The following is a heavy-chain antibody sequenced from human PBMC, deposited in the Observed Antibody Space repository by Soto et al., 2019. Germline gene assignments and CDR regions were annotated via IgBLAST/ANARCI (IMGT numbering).Heavy chain of an antibody. D-gene: IGHD1-7*01. J-gene: IGHJ4*02. CDR3: AKDLAAGLELLSY. Sequence: GGSLRLSCAASGFTFSNYAMNWVRQAPGKGLEWVSGLSGNGRGIYYADAVKGRFTISRDNSKNTLYLQMNSLRAEDTAIYYCAKDLAAGLELLSYWGQGTLVTVSS. CDR2: LSGNGRGI. V-gene: IGHV3-23*01. CDR1: GFTFSNYA.